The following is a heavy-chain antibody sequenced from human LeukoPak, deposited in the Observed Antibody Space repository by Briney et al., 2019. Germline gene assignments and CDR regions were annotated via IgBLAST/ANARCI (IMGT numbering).Heavy chain of an antibody. D-gene: IGHD4-17*01. CDR1: GXXXXXYA. CDR2: ISANGHVX. V-gene: IGHV3-64*02. Sequence: GGSLRLSCAAXGXXXXXYAXXXXXXAPGXGLEYVSTISANGHVXYYADSVKGRFTISRDNSKNTLYLQMGSLRAEDMALYYXARDDYGVDDALDIWGQGTMVTVSS. CDR3: ARDDYGVDDALDI. J-gene: IGHJ3*02.